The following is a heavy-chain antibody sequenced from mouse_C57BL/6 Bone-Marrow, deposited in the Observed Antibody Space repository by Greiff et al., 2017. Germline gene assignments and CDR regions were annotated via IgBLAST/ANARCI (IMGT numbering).Heavy chain of an antibody. CDR1: GYTFTNYW. CDR2: MHPNGGSP. V-gene: IGHV1-64*01. J-gene: IGHJ4*01. Sequence: VQLQQPGPELVKPGASVKLSCKASGYTFTNYWMHWVKQRPGQGLEWIGMMHPNGGSPDYNEKFKSEATLSVDKSSRTAYMELSSLTSEDSAVYYCASSYDNDDDTMDYWGQGTSVTVTA. D-gene: IGHD2-4*01. CDR3: ASSYDNDDDTMDY.